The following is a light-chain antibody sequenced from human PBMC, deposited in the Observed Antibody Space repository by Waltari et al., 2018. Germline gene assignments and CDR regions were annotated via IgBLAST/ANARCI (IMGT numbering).Light chain of an antibody. J-gene: IGLJ2*01. CDR3: YSTDSSGNHKGI. V-gene: IGLV3-10*01. CDR2: EDT. Sequence: SHELTQPPSVSVSPGQAARITCPGDALPKQKKAYWYQQKSGQAPVLDIYEDTKRPSGIPERFSGSSSGTMATLTISGAQVEDEADYYCYSTDSSGNHKGIFGGGTKVTVL. CDR1: ALPKQKK.